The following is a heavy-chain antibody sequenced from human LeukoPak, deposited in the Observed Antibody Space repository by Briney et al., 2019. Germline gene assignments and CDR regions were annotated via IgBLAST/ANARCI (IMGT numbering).Heavy chain of an antibody. J-gene: IGHJ6*03. V-gene: IGHV3-7*01. CDR2: IKQDGSEK. D-gene: IGHD3-9*01. CDR3: ARATTHYDILTGSYYYFYMDV. CDR1: GFTFSSYA. Sequence: GGSLRLSCAASGFTFSSYAMSWVRQAPGKGLEWVAHIKQDGSEKYYVDSVKGRFTISRDNAKNSLYLQMNSLRAEDTAVYYCARATTHYDILTGSYYYFYMDVWGKGTTVTISS.